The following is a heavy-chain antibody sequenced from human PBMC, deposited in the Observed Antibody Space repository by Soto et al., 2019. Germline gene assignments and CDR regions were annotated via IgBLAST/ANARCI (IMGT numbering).Heavy chain of an antibody. CDR2: TSYDGRHT. V-gene: IGHV3-30*18. Sequence: QVQLVESGGGVVQPGGSLRLTCAASGFTFSEYGIHWVRQAPGKGLEWVAITSYDGRHTSYVDSVKGRLTISRDNSVKTAFLEMNRVRVEDTAVYYCAKTRNSVINYHYYDNMDVWGQGTTVTVSS. D-gene: IGHD3-10*01. J-gene: IGHJ6*01. CDR3: AKTRNSVINYHYYDNMDV. CDR1: GFTFSEYG.